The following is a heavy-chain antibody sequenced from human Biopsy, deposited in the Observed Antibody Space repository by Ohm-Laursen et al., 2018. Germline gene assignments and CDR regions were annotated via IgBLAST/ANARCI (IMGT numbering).Heavy chain of an antibody. D-gene: IGHD6-19*01. V-gene: IGHV4-34*01. J-gene: IGHJ6*02. CDR2: INHSGST. CDR3: ARATNNTGWPYYYFYGMDV. CDR1: GGSFSGYY. Sequence: SETLSLTCAVYGGSFSGYYWSWIRQPPGKGLEWIGEINHSGSTNYNPSLKSRVTISVDTSKNQFSLRLNSVTAADTAVYYCARATNNTGWPYYYFYGMDVWGQGTTVTVSS.